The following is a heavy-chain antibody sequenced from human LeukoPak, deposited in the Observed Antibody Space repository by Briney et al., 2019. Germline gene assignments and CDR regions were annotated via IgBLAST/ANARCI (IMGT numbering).Heavy chain of an antibody. V-gene: IGHV3-7*03. J-gene: IGHJ1*01. Sequence: GGSLRLSCAASGFTFSSYWVSWVRQAPGKGLEWVANIKQDGSEKYYVDSVKGRFTISRDNAKNSLYLQMNSLRAEDTAVYYCARGIDILTGYYKLAEYFQHWGQGTLVTVSS. CDR2: IKQDGSEK. CDR1: GFTFSSYW. CDR3: ARGIDILTGYYKLAEYFQH. D-gene: IGHD3-9*01.